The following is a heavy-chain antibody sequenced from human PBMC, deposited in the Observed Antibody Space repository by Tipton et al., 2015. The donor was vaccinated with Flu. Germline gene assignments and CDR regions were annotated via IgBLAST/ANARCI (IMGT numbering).Heavy chain of an antibody. D-gene: IGHD3-10*01. V-gene: IGHV6-1*01. Sequence: GLVKPSQTLSLTCGISGDRVSSHGATWNWIRQSPSRGLEWLGKTYYRSIWHYNYAVSVKGRISINPDTSKSQFSLQLNSVTPEDTAVYYCARGYGSGPKDWFDSWGQGILVTVSA. CDR1: GDRVSSHGAT. CDR3: ARGYGSGPKDWFDS. CDR2: TYYRSIWHY. J-gene: IGHJ5*01.